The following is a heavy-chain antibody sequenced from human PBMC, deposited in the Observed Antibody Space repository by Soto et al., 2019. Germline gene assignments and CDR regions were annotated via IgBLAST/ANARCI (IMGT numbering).Heavy chain of an antibody. CDR2: INPNSGVT. CDR3: ARPKLNGVCCNNWFDP. CDR1: GYTFSDYY. Sequence: ASVKVSCKASGYTFSDYYMYWVRQAPGQGLEWTGWINPNSGVTKYAQKFQGRVTMTRDTSISTAYMELSRLRSDDAAVYYCARPKLNGVCCNNWFDPWGQGTQVTVSS. D-gene: IGHD2-8*01. J-gene: IGHJ5*02. V-gene: IGHV1-2*02.